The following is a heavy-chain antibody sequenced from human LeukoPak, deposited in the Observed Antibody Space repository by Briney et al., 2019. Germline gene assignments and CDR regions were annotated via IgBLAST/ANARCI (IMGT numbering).Heavy chain of an antibody. Sequence: ASVKVSCKASGYTFTSYGIIWVRQAPGQGLERMGWISAYNGNTNYAQKLQGRVTITTDTSTSTAYMELRSLRSDDTAVYYCAVETGTTVDYWGQGTLVTVSS. CDR2: ISAYNGNT. CDR1: GYTFTSYG. J-gene: IGHJ4*02. V-gene: IGHV1-18*01. CDR3: AVETGTTVDY. D-gene: IGHD1-7*01.